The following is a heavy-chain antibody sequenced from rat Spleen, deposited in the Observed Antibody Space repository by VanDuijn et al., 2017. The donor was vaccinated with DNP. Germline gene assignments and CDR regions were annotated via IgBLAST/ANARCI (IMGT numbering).Heavy chain of an antibody. V-gene: IGHV5-25*01. CDR3: TGIYNNYVY. CDR2: ITSSGGST. Sequence: EVQLVESGGNLVQPGRSMKLSCAASGFTFSNYYMAWVRQVPGKGLEWVASITSSGGSTYYPDSVKGRFTISRDNAKSTLYLQMNSLRSEDTATYYCTGIYNNYVYWGQGTLVTVSS. J-gene: IGHJ3*01. D-gene: IGHD1-10*01. CDR1: GFTFSNYY.